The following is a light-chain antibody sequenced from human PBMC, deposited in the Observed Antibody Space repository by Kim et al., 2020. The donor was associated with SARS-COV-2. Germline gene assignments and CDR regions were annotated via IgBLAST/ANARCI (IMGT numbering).Light chain of an antibody. CDR3: QKYNSGPYT. Sequence: DIQMTQSPSSLSASVGDRVTITCRASQGIDNYLAWYQQKSGKVPKLLIYGASTLQPGVPSRFSGSASGTDFTLTINSLQPEDVATYYCQKYNSGPYTFGQGTKLEI. CDR2: GAS. CDR1: QGIDNY. J-gene: IGKJ2*01. V-gene: IGKV1-27*01.